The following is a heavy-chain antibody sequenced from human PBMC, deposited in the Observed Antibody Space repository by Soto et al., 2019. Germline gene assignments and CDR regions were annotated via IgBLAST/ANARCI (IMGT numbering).Heavy chain of an antibody. V-gene: IGHV4-4*02. CDR3: AYSTGWYRHDV. D-gene: IGHD6-19*01. CDR2: LLHSGTT. J-gene: IGHJ3*01. CDR1: GDSISSPKW. Sequence: QVQLQESGPGLVKPSGTLSLTCAVSGDSISSPKWWTWLRQPPGKGLEWIGDLLHSGTTNYNPSLMSRVTLSVDKPHNQFSLKLTSGNAAHTAIYYCAYSTGWYRHDVWGQGTSVTVSS.